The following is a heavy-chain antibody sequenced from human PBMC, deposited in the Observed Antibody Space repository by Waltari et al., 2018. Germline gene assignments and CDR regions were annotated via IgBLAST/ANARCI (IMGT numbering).Heavy chain of an antibody. J-gene: IGHJ4*02. V-gene: IGHV1-46*03. D-gene: IGHD4-17*01. CDR2: INPSRGST. CDR3: ARDLGNYGDLDY. CDR1: GYTFTSYY. Sequence: QVQLVQSGAEVKKPGASVKVSCKASGYTFTSYYMHWVRQAPGQGREWMGIINPSRGSTSYAQKFQGRVTMTRDTSTSTVYMELSSLRSENTAVYYCARDLGNYGDLDYWGQGTLVTVSS.